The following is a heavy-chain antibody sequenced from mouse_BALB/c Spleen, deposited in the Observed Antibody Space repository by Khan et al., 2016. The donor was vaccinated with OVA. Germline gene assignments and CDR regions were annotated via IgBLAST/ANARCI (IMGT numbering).Heavy chain of an antibody. D-gene: IGHD1-1*01. CDR2: ISGDSNTI. CDR1: GFTFSSYG. Sequence: EVELVESGGDLVQPGGSRTLSCAASGFTFSSYGMHWVRQAPEKGLEWVAYISGDSNTIYYADTVKGRFTISRDNPRNTLFLQMTSLMSEDTAMYYCATSYFYGYYFDYWGPGTTLTVSS. J-gene: IGHJ2*01. CDR3: ATSYFYGYYFDY. V-gene: IGHV5-17*02.